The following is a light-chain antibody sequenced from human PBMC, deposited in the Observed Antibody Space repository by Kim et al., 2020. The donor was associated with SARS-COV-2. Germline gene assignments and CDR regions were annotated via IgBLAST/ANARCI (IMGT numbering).Light chain of an antibody. CDR2: AAA. J-gene: IGKJ2*01. V-gene: IGKV1-39*01. CDR3: QQSYSTPYT. CDR1: QSVNQF. Sequence: SESEGDRVSITCRASQSVNQFLNWNQQEAGKAPKLLIYAAATLQSGVPTRFSGSGSETEFTLTISSLQAEDFATYGCQQSYSTPYTFGQGTKLEI.